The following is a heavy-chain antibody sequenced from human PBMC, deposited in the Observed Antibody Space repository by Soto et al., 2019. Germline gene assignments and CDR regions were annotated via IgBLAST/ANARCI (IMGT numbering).Heavy chain of an antibody. V-gene: IGHV3-7*04. CDR1: GFTFSSYW. D-gene: IGHD3-22*01. CDR2: IKPDGSEK. Sequence: EVQLVESGGGLVQPGGSLRLSCAASGFTFSSYWMSWVRQAPGKGLEWVANIKPDGSEKWYVDSVNGRFTISRDNAKKSLYLQMNSLRAEDTAVYYCARGDYYDTTGPFSDAFDIWGQGTMVTVSS. CDR3: ARGDYYDTTGPFSDAFDI. J-gene: IGHJ3*02.